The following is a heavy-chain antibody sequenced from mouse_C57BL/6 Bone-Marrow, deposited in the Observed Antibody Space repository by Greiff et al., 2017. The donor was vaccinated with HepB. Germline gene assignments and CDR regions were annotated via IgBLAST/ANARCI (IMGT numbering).Heavy chain of an antibody. V-gene: IGHV6-6*01. CDR3: TREGYDDYYAMDY. Sequence: EVKVVESGGGLVQPGGSMKLSCAASGFTFSDAWLDWVRQSPEKGLEWVAEIRNKANNHATYYAESVKGRFTISRDDSKSSVYLQMNSLRAEDTGIYYCTREGYDDYYAMDYWGQGTSVTVSS. CDR2: IRNKANNHAT. J-gene: IGHJ4*01. CDR1: GFTFSDAW. D-gene: IGHD2-3*01.